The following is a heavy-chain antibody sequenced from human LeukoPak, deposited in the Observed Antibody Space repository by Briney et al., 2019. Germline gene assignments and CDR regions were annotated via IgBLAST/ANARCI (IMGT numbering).Heavy chain of an antibody. CDR3: AKRGVVIRVMLVGFHKEAYYFDS. J-gene: IGHJ4*02. CDR1: GITLSNYG. V-gene: IGHV3-23*01. Sequence: GGSLRLSCAVSGITLSNYGMSWVRQAPGKGLEWVAGMSDSGGRTNYADSVKGRLTISRDNPKKTLYLQMNSLRAEDTAVYFCAKRGVVIRVMLVGFHKEAYYFDSWGQGALVTVSS. CDR2: MSDSGGRT. D-gene: IGHD3-16*01.